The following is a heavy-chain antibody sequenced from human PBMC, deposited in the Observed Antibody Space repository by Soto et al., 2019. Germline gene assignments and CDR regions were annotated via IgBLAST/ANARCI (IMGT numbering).Heavy chain of an antibody. J-gene: IGHJ6*02. V-gene: IGHV1-69*12. CDR1: GGTFRTYA. D-gene: IGHD6-19*01. Sequence: QVQLLQSGAEVKKPGSSVRVSCEASGGTFRTYAISWVRQAPGQGLEWMGEIIPIFGKVNYAQKFQGRVTITADDSTTTGYMDLRSLTSEDTAVYYCAKGAVAGTPTAYYYYGMDVWGQGTTVTVS. CDR3: AKGAVAGTPTAYYYYGMDV. CDR2: IIPIFGKV.